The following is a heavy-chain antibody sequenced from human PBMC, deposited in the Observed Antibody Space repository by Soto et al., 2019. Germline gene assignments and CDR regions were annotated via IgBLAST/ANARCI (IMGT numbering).Heavy chain of an antibody. D-gene: IGHD2-15*01. CDR2: ISWYSGTT. CDR3: ARDAPRYCVNSSCSTGFDP. V-gene: IGHV3-43D*04. CDR1: GFNFDAYG. Sequence: PGGSMTPSCAASGFNFDAYGIHWDRQHPGKGLEWVSLISWYSGTTFYEDSVKGRFTISIDNNKNSVYLQMNSLGLEDSALYYCARDAPRYCVNSSCSTGFDPWGQGTLVTVSS. J-gene: IGHJ5*02.